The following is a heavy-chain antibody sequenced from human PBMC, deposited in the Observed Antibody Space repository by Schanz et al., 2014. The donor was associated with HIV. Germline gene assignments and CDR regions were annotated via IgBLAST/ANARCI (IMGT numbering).Heavy chain of an antibody. J-gene: IGHJ4*02. Sequence: QLVESGGGLIQPGGSLRLSCVFSGFTVSNNHLSWVRQAPGKGLEWVSIIYSAGTTYYTDSVKGRFTISRDNSKNTLYLQVNSLGAEDTAVYYCAKVAIHSSGWLPFDYWGQGTLVTVSS. D-gene: IGHD6-19*01. CDR3: AKVAIHSSGWLPFDY. V-gene: IGHV3-53*01. CDR1: GFTVSNNH. CDR2: IYSAGTT.